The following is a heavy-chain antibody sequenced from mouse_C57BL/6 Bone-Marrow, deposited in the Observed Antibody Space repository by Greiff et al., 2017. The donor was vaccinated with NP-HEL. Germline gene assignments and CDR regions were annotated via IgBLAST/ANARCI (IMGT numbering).Heavy chain of an antibody. Sequence: QVQLKQPGAELVKPGASVKLSCKASGYTFTSYWMHWVKQRPGRGLEWIGRIDPNSGGTKYNEKFKSKATLTVDKPSSPAYMQLSSLTSEDSAVYYCARSGGTGYYFDDWGQGTTLTVSS. V-gene: IGHV1-72*01. CDR3: ARSGGTGYYFDD. CDR2: IDPNSGGT. CDR1: GYTFTSYW. D-gene: IGHD3-1*01. J-gene: IGHJ2*01.